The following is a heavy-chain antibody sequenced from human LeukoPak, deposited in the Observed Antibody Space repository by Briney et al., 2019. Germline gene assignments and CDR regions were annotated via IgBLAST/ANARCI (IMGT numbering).Heavy chain of an antibody. D-gene: IGHD3-10*01. CDR1: AFTFRVYG. J-gene: IGHJ4*02. V-gene: IGHV3-33*01. CDR3: ARGWAMVRGVPFDY. CDR2: IWCDGSKT. Sequence: GGSLRLSCAASAFTFRVYGMHWVRQAPGKGLEWVAVIWCDGSKTYYTHSVKGRVTISRDNSKNTLYLQMNSLRAEDTAVYYCARGWAMVRGVPFDYWGQGTLVTVSS.